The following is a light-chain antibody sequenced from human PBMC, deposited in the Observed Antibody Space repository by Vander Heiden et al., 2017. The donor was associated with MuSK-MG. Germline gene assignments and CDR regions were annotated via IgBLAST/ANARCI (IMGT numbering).Light chain of an antibody. CDR3: LQHYNCAPHT. Sequence: EIVLTQSPATLSVSPGERATLSCRASQSVSSNLAWYQQKPGQAPRPLMYGPSNRATATTARLSGSGYGTEFTLPISSREQEDFAVYYCLQHYNCAPHTFGHGTKVEIK. CDR2: GPS. J-gene: IGKJ1*01. CDR1: QSVSSN. V-gene: IGKV3-11*01.